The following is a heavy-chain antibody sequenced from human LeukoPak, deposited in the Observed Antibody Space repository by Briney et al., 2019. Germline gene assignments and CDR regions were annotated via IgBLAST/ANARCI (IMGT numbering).Heavy chain of an antibody. CDR3: AGGYALHNFDY. J-gene: IGHJ4*02. Sequence: PSETLSLTCAVYGGSFSGYYWSWIRQPPGKGLEWIGEINHSGSTNYNPSLKSRVTISVDTSKNQFSLKLSSVTAADTAVYYCAGGYALHNFDYWGQGTLVTVSS. CDR2: INHSGST. V-gene: IGHV4-34*01. CDR1: GGSFSGYY.